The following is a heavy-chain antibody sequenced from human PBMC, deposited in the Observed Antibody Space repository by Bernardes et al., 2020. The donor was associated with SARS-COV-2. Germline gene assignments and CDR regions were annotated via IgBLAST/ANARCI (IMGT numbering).Heavy chain of an antibody. D-gene: IGHD3-22*01. CDR3: ALPPTNYDRYGRDV. Sequence: ASVKVSCKASGYTFTGYYIHWVRQAPGQGLEWMGWINPNSGGTNYAQKFQGRVTMTRDTSISTAYMELTRLRSDDTAVYYCALPPTNYDRYGRDVWGQGTTVTVSS. CDR2: INPNSGGT. CDR1: GYTFTGYY. J-gene: IGHJ6*02. V-gene: IGHV1-2*02.